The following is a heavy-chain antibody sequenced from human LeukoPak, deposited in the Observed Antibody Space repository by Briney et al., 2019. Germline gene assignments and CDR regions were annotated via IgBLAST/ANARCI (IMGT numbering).Heavy chain of an antibody. CDR2: INEDGSAK. D-gene: IGHD5-24*01. V-gene: IGHV3-7*01. CDR3: TRSRRDGNDY. Sequence: GGSLTLSCAASGFTFSSSWMSWVRLAPGKGLEWVANINEDGSAKYYVDSVKGRFTISRDNAKRSLDLQVNSLRAEDTAVYYCTRSRRDGNDYWGQGTLVTVSS. J-gene: IGHJ4*02. CDR1: GFTFSSSW.